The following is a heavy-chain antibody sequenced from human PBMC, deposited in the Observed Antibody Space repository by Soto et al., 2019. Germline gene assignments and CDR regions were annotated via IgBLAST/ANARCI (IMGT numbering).Heavy chain of an antibody. V-gene: IGHV1-18*01. CDR3: ARVGQWLDPASWEPYYYYGMDV. CDR2: ISAYNGNT. D-gene: IGHD6-19*01. Sequence: GASVKVSCKASGYTFTSYGISWVRQAPGQGLEWMGWISAYNGNTNYAQKLQGRVTMTTDTSTSTAYMELSSLRSEDTAVYYCARVGQWLDPASWEPYYYYGMDVWG. CDR1: GYTFTSYG. J-gene: IGHJ6*02.